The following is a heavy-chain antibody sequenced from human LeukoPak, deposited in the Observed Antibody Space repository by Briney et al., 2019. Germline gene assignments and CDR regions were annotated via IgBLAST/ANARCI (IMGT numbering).Heavy chain of an antibody. CDR3: ARFLIRRYYFDY. CDR2: IYYSGST. CDR1: GGSISSYY. V-gene: IGHV4-59*01. Sequence: SETLSLTCTVSGGSISSYYWSWIRQPPGKGLEWIGYIYYSGSTNYNPSLKSRVTISVDTSKNQFSLKLSSVTAADTAVYYCARFLIRRYYFDYWGQGTLVTVSS. J-gene: IGHJ4*02.